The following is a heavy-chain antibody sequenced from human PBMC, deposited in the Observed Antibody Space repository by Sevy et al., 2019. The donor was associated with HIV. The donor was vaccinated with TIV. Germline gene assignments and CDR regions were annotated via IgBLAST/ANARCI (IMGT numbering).Heavy chain of an antibody. D-gene: IGHD6-13*01. CDR3: STHAGIAAAGRVFDY. Sequence: GESLKISCAASGFTFSDHYMEWVRQAPGKGLEWVGRTRNKVDGYTTEYAASVKGRFTISRDDSENSLYLQMNSLKTEDTAVYYCSTHAGIAAAGRVFDYWGQGALVTVSS. CDR1: GFTFSDHY. J-gene: IGHJ4*02. CDR2: TRNKVDGYTT. V-gene: IGHV3-72*01.